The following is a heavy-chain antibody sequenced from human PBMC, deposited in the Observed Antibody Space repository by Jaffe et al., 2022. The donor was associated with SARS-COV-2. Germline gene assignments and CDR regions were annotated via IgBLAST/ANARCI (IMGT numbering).Heavy chain of an antibody. CDR1: GYTFTKYG. CDR2: VNAGNGKT. V-gene: IGHV1-3*01. CDR3: ARDEDV. J-gene: IGHJ6*02. Sequence: QVQLVQSGAEVKKPGASVKVSCKASGYTFTKYGHHWVRQAPGQGLEWMGWVNAGNGKTIYSQKFQGRVTLTRDTSASTAYMELSSLRSEDTAVYYCARDEDVWGQGTAVTVSS.